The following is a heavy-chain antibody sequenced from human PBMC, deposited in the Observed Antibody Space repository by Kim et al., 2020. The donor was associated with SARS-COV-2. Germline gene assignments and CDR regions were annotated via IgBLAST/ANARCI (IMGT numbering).Heavy chain of an antibody. CDR2: IYYSGST. J-gene: IGHJ6*03. CDR1: GGSMRSYY. V-gene: IGHV4-59*01. D-gene: IGHD3-3*01. Sequence: SETLSLTCSVSGGSMRSYYWSWIRQPPGKGLEWIGQIYYSGSTNYNPSLKSRVSLSLDTPKKQFSLKLSSVTAADTAVYYCARGFWSGRYYFDYMDVWG. CDR3: ARGFWSGRYYFDYMDV.